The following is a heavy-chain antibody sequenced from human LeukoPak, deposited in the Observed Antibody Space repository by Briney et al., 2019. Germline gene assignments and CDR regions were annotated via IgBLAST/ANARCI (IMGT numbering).Heavy chain of an antibody. CDR3: ATYGYNWG. CDR2: FYYSGSS. V-gene: IGHV4-39*07. Sequence: SETLSLTCTVSGGSISSSSYYWGWIRQPPGKGLEWIGSFYYSGSSHYNPSLKSRVTISVDTSKNQFSLRLSSMTAADTAVYYCATYGYNWGWGQGTLVTVSS. D-gene: IGHD5-24*01. CDR1: GGSISSSSYY. J-gene: IGHJ4*02.